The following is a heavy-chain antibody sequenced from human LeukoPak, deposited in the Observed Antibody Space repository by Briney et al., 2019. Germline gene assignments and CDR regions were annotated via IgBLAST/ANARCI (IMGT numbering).Heavy chain of an antibody. Sequence: GASVKVSCKASGYTFTSYGISWVRQAPGQGLEWMGWISAYNGNTNYAQKLQGRVTMTTDTSTSTAYMELRSLRSDDTAVYYCARVGFYGGFHDAFDIWGQGTMVTVSS. CDR1: GYTFTSYG. CDR3: ARVGFYGGFHDAFDI. D-gene: IGHD4-17*01. V-gene: IGHV1-18*01. J-gene: IGHJ3*02. CDR2: ISAYNGNT.